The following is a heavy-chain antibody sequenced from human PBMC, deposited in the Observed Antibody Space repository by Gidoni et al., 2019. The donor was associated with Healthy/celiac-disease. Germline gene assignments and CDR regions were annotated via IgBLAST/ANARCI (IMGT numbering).Heavy chain of an antibody. D-gene: IGHD3-22*01. J-gene: IGHJ4*02. CDR2: IRSKAYGGTT. CDR3: TRASIVEGADY. Sequence: EVQLVESGGGLVKPGRSLRLSCTASGFTFGDYAMSWFRQAPGQGLEWVGFIRSKAYGGTTEYAASVKGRFTISRDDSKSIAYLQMNSLKTEDTAVYYCTRASIVEGADYWGQGTLVTVSS. V-gene: IGHV3-49*05. CDR1: GFTFGDYA.